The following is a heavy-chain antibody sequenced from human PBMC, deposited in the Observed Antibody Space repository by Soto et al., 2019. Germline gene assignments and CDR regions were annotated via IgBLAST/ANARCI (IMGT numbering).Heavy chain of an antibody. Sequence: QMQLVQSGPEVKQPGTSVKVSCKASGFTFTSSAVQWVRQARGQSLEWIAWTVVGSGNTNYAQKFQERVTITRDMSTATAYTELSSLRSEETAVYYCVAILAPVAAAGGDYYYYYGRDVWGQETTVTVSS. V-gene: IGHV1-58*01. CDR1: GFTFTSSA. CDR3: VAILAPVAAAGGDYYYYYGRDV. D-gene: IGHD6-13*01. J-gene: IGHJ6*02. CDR2: TVVGSGNT.